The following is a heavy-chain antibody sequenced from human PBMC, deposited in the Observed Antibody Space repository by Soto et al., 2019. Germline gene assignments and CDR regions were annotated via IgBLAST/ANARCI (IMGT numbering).Heavy chain of an antibody. D-gene: IGHD6-19*01. J-gene: IGHJ6*02. CDR3: ARDRSQEQWLAHYYYYYGMDV. Sequence: PGGSLRLSCAASGFTFSRDGMSWVRQAPGKGLEWVAVISYDGSNKYYADSVKGRFTISRDNSKNTLYLQMNSLRAEDTAVYYCARDRSQEQWLAHYYYYYGMDVWGQGTTVTVSS. V-gene: IGHV3-30*03. CDR2: ISYDGSNK. CDR1: GFTFSRDG.